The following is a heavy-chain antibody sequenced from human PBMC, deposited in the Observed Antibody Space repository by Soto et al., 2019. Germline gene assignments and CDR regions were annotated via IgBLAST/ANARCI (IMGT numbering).Heavy chain of an antibody. D-gene: IGHD1-7*01. J-gene: IGHJ2*01. CDR2: ISYYGSNK. CDR1: GFTFSSYA. CDR3: ARGSRGGELHDLYWYFDL. Sequence: QVQLVESGGGVVQPGRSLRLSCAASGFTFSSYAMHWVRQAPGKGLEWVAVISYYGSNKYYADSVKGRFTISRDNSKNTLYLQMNSLRAEDTAVSYCARGSRGGELHDLYWYFDLWGRGTLVTVSS. V-gene: IGHV3-30-3*01.